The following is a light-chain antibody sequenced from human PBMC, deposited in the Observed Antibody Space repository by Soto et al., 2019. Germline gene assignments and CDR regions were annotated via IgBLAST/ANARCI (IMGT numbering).Light chain of an antibody. CDR1: QSVSSY. CDR3: QHSNSYSEA. V-gene: IGKV3-11*01. CDR2: GAS. J-gene: IGKJ1*01. Sequence: EGVVTQSRATLSLSPGERATLSCRASQSVSSYLAWYQQTPGQAPRLLTYGASNRAPGIPDRFRGSGSGTDFTLPISSLQPDDFATYYCQHSNSYSEAFGQGTKADIK.